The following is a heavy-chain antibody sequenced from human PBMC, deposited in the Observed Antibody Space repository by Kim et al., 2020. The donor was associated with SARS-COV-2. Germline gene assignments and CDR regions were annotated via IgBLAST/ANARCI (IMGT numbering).Heavy chain of an antibody. J-gene: IGHJ4*02. CDR2: IYHSGST. CDR3: ASDSSGYSLFDY. Sequence: SETLSLTCTVSGGSISSGGYYWSWIRQHPGKGLEWIGYIYHSGSTYYNPSLKSRVTISVDTSKNQFSLKLSSVTAADTAVYYCASDSSGYSLFDYWGQGTLVTVSS. D-gene: IGHD3-22*01. CDR1: GGSISSGGYY. V-gene: IGHV4-31*03.